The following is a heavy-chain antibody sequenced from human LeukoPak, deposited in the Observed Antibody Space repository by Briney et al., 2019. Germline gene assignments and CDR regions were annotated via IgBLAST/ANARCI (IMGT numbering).Heavy chain of an antibody. CDR1: GYTFTGYY. J-gene: IGHJ4*02. Sequence: ASVKVSCKASGYTFTGYYMHWVRQAPGQGLEWMGRTNPNSGGTNYAQKFQGRVTMTRDTSISTAYMELSRLRSDDTAVYYCARVRTHGGNGDYWGQGTLVTVSS. CDR3: ARVRTHGGNGDY. V-gene: IGHV1-2*06. CDR2: TNPNSGGT. D-gene: IGHD4-23*01.